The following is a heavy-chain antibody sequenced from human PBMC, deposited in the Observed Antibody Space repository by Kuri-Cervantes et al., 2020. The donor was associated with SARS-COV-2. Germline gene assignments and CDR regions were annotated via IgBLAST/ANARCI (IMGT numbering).Heavy chain of an antibody. CDR2: IYYSGST. J-gene: IGHJ5*02. Sequence: TVYGGYISSSSYYWGWIRQPPGKGLEWIGSIYYSGSTYYNPSLKSRVTISVDTSKNQFSLKLSSVTAADTAVYYCATVIVVVPAAIGWSWFDPWCQGTLVTVSS. D-gene: IGHD2-2*01. CDR3: ATVIVVVPAAIGWSWFDP. CDR1: GGYISSSSYY. V-gene: IGHV4-39*01.